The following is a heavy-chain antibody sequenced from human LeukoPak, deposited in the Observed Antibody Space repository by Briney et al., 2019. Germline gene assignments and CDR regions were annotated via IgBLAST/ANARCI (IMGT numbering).Heavy chain of an antibody. D-gene: IGHD5-24*01. J-gene: IGHJ4*02. CDR1: GGSISSYY. Sequence: SETLSLTCTVSGGSISSYYWSWIRQPPGKGLEWIGYIYYSGSTNYNPSLKSRVTISVDTSKNQFSLKLSSVTAADTAVYYCARSEDGYNIGYFDYWGQGTLVTVSS. CDR3: ARSEDGYNIGYFDY. V-gene: IGHV4-59*01. CDR2: IYYSGST.